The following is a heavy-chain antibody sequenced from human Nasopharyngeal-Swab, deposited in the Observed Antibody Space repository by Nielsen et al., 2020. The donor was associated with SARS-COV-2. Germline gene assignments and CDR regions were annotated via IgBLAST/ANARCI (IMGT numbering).Heavy chain of an antibody. J-gene: IGHJ3*02. CDR2: IFPSGST. Sequence: SETLSLTCAVSGGSISRSQWWTWVRQPPGKGLEWVGEIFPSGSTKYSPSLKSRVTISIDESKNQFSPILTSVTAADAAVYYCAKLYYDSSGPGDIWGRGTMVTVSS. CDR3: AKLYYDSSGPGDI. V-gene: IGHV4-4*02. CDR1: GGSISRSQW. D-gene: IGHD3-22*01.